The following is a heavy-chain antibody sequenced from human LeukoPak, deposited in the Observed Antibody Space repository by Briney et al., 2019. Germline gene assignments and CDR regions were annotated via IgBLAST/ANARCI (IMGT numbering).Heavy chain of an antibody. J-gene: IGHJ6*02. V-gene: IGHV3-15*01. D-gene: IGHD2-21*01. CDR3: TTAEHIPGYYYGMDV. CDR2: IKSKTDGGTT. CDR1: GXTFSNAW. Sequence: GGSLRLSCAASGXTFSNAWMSWVRQAPGKGLEWVGRIKSKTDGGTTDYAAPVKGRFTISRDNSKDTLYLQMNSLKTEDTAVYYCTTAEHIPGYYYGMDVWGQGTAVTVSS.